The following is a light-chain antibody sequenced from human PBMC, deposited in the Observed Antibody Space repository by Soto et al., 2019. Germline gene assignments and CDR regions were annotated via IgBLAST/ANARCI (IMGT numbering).Light chain of an antibody. CDR3: QQYNNWPRT. Sequence: EIVMKHAPSTLSLSPGERAARSCSGIQSVSSNLDWYQQKPGQAPRLLIYGASNRATGIPARFSGSGSGTEFTLTISRLKSEDFAVYYCQQYNNWPRTFGQGTKVDIK. V-gene: IGKV3-15*01. CDR1: QSVSSN. J-gene: IGKJ1*01. CDR2: GAS.